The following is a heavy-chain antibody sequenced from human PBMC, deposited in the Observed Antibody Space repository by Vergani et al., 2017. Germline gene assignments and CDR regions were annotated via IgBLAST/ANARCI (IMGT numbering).Heavy chain of an antibody. V-gene: IGHV3-23*01. J-gene: IGHJ4*02. Sequence: EVQLLESGGGLVQPGGSLRLSCAASGFTFSSYAMSWVRQSPGKGLEWVSAISGSGGSTYYADSVKGRFTISRDNTKNTLYLQMNSLRAEDTAVYYCAKGHSSGWYYFDYWGQGTLVTVSS. CDR1: GFTFSSYA. D-gene: IGHD6-19*01. CDR3: AKGHSSGWYYFDY. CDR2: ISGSGGST.